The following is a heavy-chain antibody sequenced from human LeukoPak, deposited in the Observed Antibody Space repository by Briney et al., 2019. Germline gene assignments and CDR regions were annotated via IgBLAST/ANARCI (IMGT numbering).Heavy chain of an antibody. Sequence: SETLSLTCTVSGGSISSYYWSWIRQPPGKGLEWIGSIYYSGSTYYNPSLKSRVTISVDTSKNQFSLKLSSVTAADTAVYYCARLSYYDSSGYPDYWGQGTLVTVSS. CDR3: ARLSYYDSSGYPDY. CDR1: GGSISSYY. D-gene: IGHD3-22*01. J-gene: IGHJ4*02. V-gene: IGHV4-39*01. CDR2: IYYSGST.